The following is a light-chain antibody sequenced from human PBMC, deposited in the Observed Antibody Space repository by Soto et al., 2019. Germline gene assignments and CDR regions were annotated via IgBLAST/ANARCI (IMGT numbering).Light chain of an antibody. Sequence: EIVLTQSPGTLSLSPGDRATLSCRVNQNINSPYLAWYQHKPGQAPRLLVFSTSSRATGIPDRFSGSRSGTDFTLTIQRLEPEDFALYYCQHYGSSPRRTFGQGTKVEMK. CDR1: QNINSPY. V-gene: IGKV3-20*01. J-gene: IGKJ1*01. CDR2: STS. CDR3: QHYGSSPRRT.